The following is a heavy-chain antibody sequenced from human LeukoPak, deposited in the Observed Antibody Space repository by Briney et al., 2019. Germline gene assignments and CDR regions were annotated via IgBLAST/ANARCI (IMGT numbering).Heavy chain of an antibody. V-gene: IGHV1-46*03. CDR3: ARAPVRRYDIFTGYFRAYDI. D-gene: IGHD3-9*01. J-gene: IGHJ3*02. CDR2: INPSGCST. Sequence: ASVKVSFKASGYTFTSYYMHWVRQPPGQGLEWMGIINPSGCSTSYVQKFQGRVTMSRDTSTRSVYMELSSLRSEDTAVYYCARAPVRRYDIFTGYFRAYDIWGQGTMVTVSS. CDR1: GYTFTSYY.